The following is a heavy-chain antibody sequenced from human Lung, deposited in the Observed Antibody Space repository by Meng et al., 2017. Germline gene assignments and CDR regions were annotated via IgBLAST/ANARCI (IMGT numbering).Heavy chain of an antibody. Sequence: QVQLVQTGGEVRKPGVSVKVYCKASGYIFTRYGITWVRQAPGQGLEWMGWISGHNGNTNYAQKLQGRVTMTTDTSTSTAYMELRSLRSDDTAVYYCARAEEEYCSGGSCPNFDFWGQGTLVTVSS. CDR1: GYIFTRYG. V-gene: IGHV1-18*01. J-gene: IGHJ4*02. D-gene: IGHD2-15*01. CDR2: ISGHNGNT. CDR3: ARAEEEYCSGGSCPNFDF.